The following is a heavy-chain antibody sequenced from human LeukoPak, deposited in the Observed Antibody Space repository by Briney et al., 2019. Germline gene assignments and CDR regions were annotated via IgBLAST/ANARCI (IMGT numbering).Heavy chain of an antibody. CDR2: ITPIFGTA. D-gene: IGHD2-15*01. Sequence: GASVTVSCKASGGTFSSYAISWVRQAPGQGLEWMGGITPIFGTANYAQKFQGRVTITADKSTSTAYMELSSLRSEDTAAYYCARGYCSGGSCYPYFFDYWGQGTLVTVSS. CDR1: GGTFSSYA. J-gene: IGHJ4*02. V-gene: IGHV1-69*06. CDR3: ARGYCSGGSCYPYFFDY.